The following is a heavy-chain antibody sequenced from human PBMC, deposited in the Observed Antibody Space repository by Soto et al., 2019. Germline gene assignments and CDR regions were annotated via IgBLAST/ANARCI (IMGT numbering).Heavy chain of an antibody. CDR1: GFTFKNAW. D-gene: IGHD1-1*01. V-gene: IGHV3-15*01. CDR2: IKSWSDGGTT. J-gene: IGHJ4*02. Sequence: EGQLVESGGGLVEPGETLRLSCAASGFTFKNAWMSWVRQAPGKGLEWVGRIKSWSDGGTTDYGAPVKGRFSISRDDAKNTLSLQMNSLRTEDTAVYYCTTGTTVAKYYFDFWGQGTQVTVSS. CDR3: TTGTTVAKYYFDF.